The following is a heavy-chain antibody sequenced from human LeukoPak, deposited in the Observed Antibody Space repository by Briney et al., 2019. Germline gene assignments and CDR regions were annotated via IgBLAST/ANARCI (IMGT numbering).Heavy chain of an antibody. Sequence: GGSLRLSCAASGFTFSNYAMTWARQAPEKGLEWVSGICDSGGDTYYADSVKGRFIISRDNSKGTLYLQMSSLRVEETAVYYCAKPWLLYSSTRYDYWGQGTLVTVSS. CDR2: ICDSGGDT. V-gene: IGHV3-23*01. D-gene: IGHD6-13*01. CDR1: GFTFSNYA. CDR3: AKPWLLYSSTRYDY. J-gene: IGHJ4*02.